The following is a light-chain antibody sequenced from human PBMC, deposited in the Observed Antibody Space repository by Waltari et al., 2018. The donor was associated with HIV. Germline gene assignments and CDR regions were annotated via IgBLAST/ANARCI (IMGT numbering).Light chain of an antibody. J-gene: IGLJ2*01. V-gene: IGLV2-14*03. CDR2: DVT. CDR3: SSYTASSALEI. Sequence: QSALTQPASVSGSPGQWITVSCTGTTNDIGTYNFVSWYKQHPGKAPKLVIYDVTSRPSGVSDRFSGSKSGNTASLTISGLRAEDEAHYYCSSYTASSALEIFGGGTKVTVL. CDR1: TNDIGTYNF.